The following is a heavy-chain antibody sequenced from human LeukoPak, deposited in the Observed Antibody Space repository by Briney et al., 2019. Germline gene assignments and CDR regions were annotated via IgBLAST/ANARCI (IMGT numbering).Heavy chain of an antibody. Sequence: PGGSLRLSCAASGFTFSSYAMRWVRQAPGKGLEWVSCIGSSGRNTYYADSVKGRFTISRDNSKNTLYLQMNNLRAEDTALYYCAKDLRYCSAGTCYSEYYFDYWGQGTLVTVSS. V-gene: IGHV3-23*01. D-gene: IGHD2-15*01. CDR2: IGSSGRNT. J-gene: IGHJ4*02. CDR3: AKDLRYCSAGTCYSEYYFDY. CDR1: GFTFSSYA.